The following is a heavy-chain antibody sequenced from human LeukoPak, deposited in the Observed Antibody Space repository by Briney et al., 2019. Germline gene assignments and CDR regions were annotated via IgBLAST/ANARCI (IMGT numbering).Heavy chain of an antibody. CDR1: GGSISSYY. CDR2: IYYSGST. D-gene: IGHD3-10*01. Sequence: SETLSLTCTVSGGSISSYYWSWIRQPPGKGLEWIGYIYYSGSTNYNPSPKSRVTISVDTSKNQFSLKLSSVTAADTAVYYCARGRYYYGSGSSVQNYYYYYGMDVWGQGTTVTVSS. V-gene: IGHV4-59*01. CDR3: ARGRYYYGSGSSVQNYYYYYGMDV. J-gene: IGHJ6*02.